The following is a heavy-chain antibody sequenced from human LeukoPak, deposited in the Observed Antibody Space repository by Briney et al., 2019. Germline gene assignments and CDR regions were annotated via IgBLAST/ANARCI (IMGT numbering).Heavy chain of an antibody. CDR2: IYYSGST. D-gene: IGHD3-10*01. CDR3: ARFPRVLLWFGELGY. CDR1: GGSISSGDYY. V-gene: IGHV4-30-4*08. Sequence: SQTLSLTCTVSGGSISSGDYYWRWVRQPPGKGLEWIGYIYYSGSTYYNPSLKSRVTISVDTSKNQFSLKLSSVTAADTAVYYCARFPRVLLWFGELGYWGQGTLVTVSS. J-gene: IGHJ4*02.